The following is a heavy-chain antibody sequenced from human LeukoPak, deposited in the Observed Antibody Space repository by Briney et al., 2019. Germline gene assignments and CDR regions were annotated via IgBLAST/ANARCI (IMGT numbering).Heavy chain of an antibody. V-gene: IGHV4-34*01. D-gene: IGHD4-17*01. CDR1: GGSVSSYY. J-gene: IGHJ4*02. CDR3: ARGLKTTVTTLKFDY. Sequence: SATLSLTCAVYGGSVSSYYWSWIRQPPGKGLEWIVEINHSGSNNYNPSLKSRVTISVDTSKNQCSLKLSPVTAADTAVYYCARGLKTTVTTLKFDYWGQGTLVTVSS. CDR2: INHSGSN.